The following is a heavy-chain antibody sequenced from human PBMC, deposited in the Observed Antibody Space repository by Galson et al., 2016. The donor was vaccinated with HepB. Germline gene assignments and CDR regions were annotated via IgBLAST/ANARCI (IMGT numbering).Heavy chain of an antibody. D-gene: IGHD4-23*01. CDR2: ISYDGSNK. V-gene: IGHV3-30-3*01. CDR1: GFTFSSYA. CDR3: ARDYYGGNSVVCAY. J-gene: IGHJ4*02. Sequence: SLRLSCAASGFTFSSYAMHWVRQAPGKGLEWVAVISYDGSNKYYADSVKGRLTISRDNSKNTLYLQINSLRAEDTAVYYCARDYYGGNSVVCAYWGQGTLLTVSS.